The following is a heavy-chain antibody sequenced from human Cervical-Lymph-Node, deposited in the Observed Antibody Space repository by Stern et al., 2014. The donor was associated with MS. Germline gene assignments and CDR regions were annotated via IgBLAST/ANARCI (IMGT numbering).Heavy chain of an antibody. CDR3: ARAGFTIFGMVGVDY. D-gene: IGHD3-3*01. Sequence: EVQLVESGGGFVQPGGSLRLSCAASGFTFSAYWMHWVRQVPGKGLVWVSRIKSDGTTTTYADSVKGRFTISRDNARNTLYLQLNSLRAEDTAVYYCARAGFTIFGMVGVDYWGQGTVVTVSS. V-gene: IGHV3-74*03. CDR2: IKSDGTTT. CDR1: GFTFSAYW. J-gene: IGHJ4*02.